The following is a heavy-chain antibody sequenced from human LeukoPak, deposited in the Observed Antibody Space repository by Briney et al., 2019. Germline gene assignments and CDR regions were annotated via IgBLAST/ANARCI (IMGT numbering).Heavy chain of an antibody. Sequence: SETLSLTCAVYGGSFSGYYWSWIRQPPGKGLEWTGEINHSGSTNYNPSLKSRVTISVDTSKNQFSLKLSSVTAADTAVYYCAREGLVPAAHNWFDPWGQGTLVTVSS. V-gene: IGHV4-34*01. D-gene: IGHD2-2*01. CDR3: AREGLVPAAHNWFDP. CDR1: GGSFSGYY. CDR2: INHSGST. J-gene: IGHJ5*02.